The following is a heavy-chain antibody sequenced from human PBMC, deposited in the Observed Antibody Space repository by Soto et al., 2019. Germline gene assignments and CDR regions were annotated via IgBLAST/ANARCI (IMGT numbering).Heavy chain of an antibody. V-gene: IGHV4-31*03. Sequence: QVQLQESGPGLVKTSQNLSLTCTVSGASISSGGYYWSWIRQRPGKGLEWIGYIYLSGRTYYIPSLKSRVTISADSSKNQFSVMLNSVTAADTAVYYCARDPYGSGSPFDSWGQGTLDTVSS. CDR2: IYLSGRT. J-gene: IGHJ4*02. CDR3: ARDPYGSGSPFDS. D-gene: IGHD3-10*01. CDR1: GASISSGGYY.